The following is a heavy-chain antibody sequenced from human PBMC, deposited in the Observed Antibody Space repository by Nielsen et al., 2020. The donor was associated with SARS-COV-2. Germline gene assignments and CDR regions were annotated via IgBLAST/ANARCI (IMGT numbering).Heavy chain of an antibody. D-gene: IGHD2-21*02. V-gene: IGHV7-4-1*02. CDR2: ISTDSGNP. CDR3: AREQSFCGVDCYSYFDF. J-gene: IGHJ4*02. Sequence: ASVKVSCKASGYTFTNYAMNWVRQAPGQGLEWMGWISTDSGNPTYAQGFTGRFVFSLDTSVTTTYLQISNLKAEDTAVYYCAREQSFCGVDCYSYFDFWGQGALVTVS. CDR1: GYTFTNYA.